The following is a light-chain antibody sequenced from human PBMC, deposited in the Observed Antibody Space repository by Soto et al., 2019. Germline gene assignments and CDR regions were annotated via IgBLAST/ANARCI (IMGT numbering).Light chain of an antibody. CDR2: TNN. CDR3: AAWDDSLNGYV. CDR1: SSNIGSNT. J-gene: IGLJ1*01. Sequence: QAVVTQSPSASGTPGQRVTISCSGSSSNIGSNTVNWYQQVPGTAPKLLIYTNNQRPSGVPDRFSGSKSGTSASLAISGLQSEDEADYYCAAWDDSLNGYVFGTGTKVTVL. V-gene: IGLV1-44*01.